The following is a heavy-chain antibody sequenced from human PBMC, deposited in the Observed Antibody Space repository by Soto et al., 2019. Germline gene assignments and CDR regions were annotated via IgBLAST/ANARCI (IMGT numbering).Heavy chain of an antibody. V-gene: IGHV4-34*01. Sequence: XGTLSLTCAVYGGSFSGYYWSWIRQPPGKGLEWIGEINHSGSTNYNPSLKSRVTISVDTSKNQFSLKLSSVTAADTAVYYCARERCSSTSCYYDAFDIWGQGTMVTVS. D-gene: IGHD2-2*01. J-gene: IGHJ3*02. CDR2: INHSGST. CDR3: ARERCSSTSCYYDAFDI. CDR1: GGSFSGYY.